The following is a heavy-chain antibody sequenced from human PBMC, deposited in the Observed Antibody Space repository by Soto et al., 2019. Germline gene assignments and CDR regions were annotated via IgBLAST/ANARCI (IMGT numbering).Heavy chain of an antibody. CDR3: AKGPGGRFLEWLFPS. Sequence: GGSLRLSCAASGFTFDDYAMHWVRQAPGKGLEWVSGISWNSGSIGYADSVKGRFTISRDNAKNSLYLQMNSLRAEDTALYYCAKGPGGRFLEWLFPSWGQGTLVTVSS. J-gene: IGHJ5*02. D-gene: IGHD3-3*01. V-gene: IGHV3-9*01. CDR1: GFTFDDYA. CDR2: ISWNSGSI.